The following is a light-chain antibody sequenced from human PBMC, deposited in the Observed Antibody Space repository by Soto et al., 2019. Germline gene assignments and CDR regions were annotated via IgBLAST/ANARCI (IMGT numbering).Light chain of an antibody. CDR1: SSNIGAHSD. Sequence: QSVLTQPPSVSGAPGQRVTISCTGSSSNIGAHSDVHWYQQLPGTAPKLLIYYDNLRPSGVPDRISGSKSGTSASLAISGLQSDDEADYYCAAWDDSLNGRVFGTGTKLTVL. CDR2: YDN. CDR3: AAWDDSLNGRV. J-gene: IGLJ1*01. V-gene: IGLV1-36*01.